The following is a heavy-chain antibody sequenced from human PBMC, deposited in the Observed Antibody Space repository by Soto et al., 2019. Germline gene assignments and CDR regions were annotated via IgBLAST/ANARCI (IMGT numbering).Heavy chain of an antibody. D-gene: IGHD3-22*01. CDR2: MYYRGAT. Sequence: SLSLTCSVSGGSITNGDYFWGWILQHPGKGLEWVGYMYYRGATYSNPSLRSRLSISIDTSKNQFSLNLRSVTAADTAVYYCARGTYDSSGYFDYWGQGTLVTVSS. V-gene: IGHV4-31*03. J-gene: IGHJ4*02. CDR1: GGSITNGDYF. CDR3: ARGTYDSSGYFDY.